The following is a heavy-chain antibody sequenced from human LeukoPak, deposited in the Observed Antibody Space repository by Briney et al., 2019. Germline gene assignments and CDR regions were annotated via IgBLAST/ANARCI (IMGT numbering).Heavy chain of an antibody. D-gene: IGHD1-26*01. J-gene: IGHJ4*02. CDR1: GGTFSSYA. CDR3: ARGVVGATRGHFDY. V-gene: IGHV1-46*01. Sequence: ASVKVSCKASGGTFSSYAISWVRQAPGQGLEWMGIINPSGGNTNYAQKFQGRVTMTRDTFTDTVHMEMSSLRSEDTAVYYCARGVVGATRGHFDYWGQGTLVIVSS. CDR2: INPSGGNT.